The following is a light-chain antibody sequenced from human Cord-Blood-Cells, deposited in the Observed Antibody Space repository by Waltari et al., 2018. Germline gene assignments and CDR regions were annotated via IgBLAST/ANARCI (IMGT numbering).Light chain of an antibody. CDR2: EGS. V-gene: IGLV2-23*01. CDR1: SSDVGSYNL. Sequence: QSALTQPASVSGSPGQSLTISCPGTSSDVGSYNLVPWYQQHPGKAPKLMIYEGSKRPSGVSNRFSGSKSGNTASLTISGLQAEDEADYYCCSYAGSSTFYVFGTGTKVTVL. CDR3: CSYAGSSTFYV. J-gene: IGLJ1*01.